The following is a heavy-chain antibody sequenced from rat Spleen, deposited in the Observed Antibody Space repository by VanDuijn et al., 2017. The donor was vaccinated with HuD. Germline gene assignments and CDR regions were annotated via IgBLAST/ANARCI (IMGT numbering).Heavy chain of an antibody. CDR2: ILFDGSTT. V-gene: IGHV5-17*01. CDR1: GFTFGDYA. Sequence: EGQLVESGGGLVQPGGSLKLSCSASGFTFGDYAMAWVRQAPRKGLEWVATILFDGSTTYYRDSVEGRFTISRDKTKRTLSLQMDSLRSEDTATYYCVKGRVFFDYWGQGVMVTVSS. CDR3: VKGRVFFDY. J-gene: IGHJ2*01.